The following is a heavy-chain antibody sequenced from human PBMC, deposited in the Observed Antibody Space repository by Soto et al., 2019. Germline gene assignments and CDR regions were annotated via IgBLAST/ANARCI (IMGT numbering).Heavy chain of an antibody. Sequence: QVQLQESGPGLVKPSETLSLTCTVSGGSVSSATFYWSWIRQPPGKGLEWIADIYYSGSNNYNSSLKSRVTISLDTSKNQFSRKLNSVTAADTAVYYCARVDWSYWFFDLWGRGTLVTVSS. CDR2: IYYSGSN. V-gene: IGHV4-61*01. CDR3: ARVDWSYWFFDL. J-gene: IGHJ2*01. D-gene: IGHD3-9*01. CDR1: GGSVSSATFY.